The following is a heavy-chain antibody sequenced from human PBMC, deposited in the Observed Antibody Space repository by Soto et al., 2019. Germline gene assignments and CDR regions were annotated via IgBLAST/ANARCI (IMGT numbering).Heavy chain of an antibody. CDR3: ASFSGGSDLDY. V-gene: IGHV4-34*01. CDR2: INHSGST. J-gene: IGHJ4*02. D-gene: IGHD2-15*01. CDR1: GGSFSGYY. Sequence: SETLSLTCAVYGGSFSGYYWSWICQPPGKGLEWIGEINHSGSTNYNPSLKSRVTISVDTSKNQFSLKLSSVTAADTAVYYCASFSGGSDLDYWGQGTLVTVSS.